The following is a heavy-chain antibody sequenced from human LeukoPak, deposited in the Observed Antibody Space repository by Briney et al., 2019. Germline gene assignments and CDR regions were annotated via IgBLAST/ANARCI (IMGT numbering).Heavy chain of an antibody. V-gene: IGHV4-34*01. CDR1: GGSFSGYY. J-gene: IGHJ4*02. D-gene: IGHD5-12*01. CDR2: INHSGST. CDR3: ARVLVQGNGYSGYDEPFDY. Sequence: AETLSLTCAVYGGSFSGYYWSWIRQPPGKGLEWIGEINHSGSTNYNPSLKSRVTISVDTSKNQFSLKLSSVTAADTAVYYCARVLVQGNGYSGYDEPFDYWGQGTLVTVSS.